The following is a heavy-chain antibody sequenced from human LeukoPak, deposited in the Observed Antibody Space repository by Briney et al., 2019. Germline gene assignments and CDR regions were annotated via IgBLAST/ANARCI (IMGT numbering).Heavy chain of an antibody. CDR2: INPNSGGT. J-gene: IGHJ6*02. V-gene: IGHV1-2*02. CDR3: ARGGWLVQSYYYYGMDV. D-gene: IGHD6-19*01. Sequence: ASVKVSCKASGYTFTGYYMHWVRQAPGQGLEWMGWINPNSGGTNYAQKFQGRVTMTRDTSISTAYMELSRLRSDDTAVYYCARGGWLVQSYYYYGMDVWGQGTTVTVSS. CDR1: GYTFTGYY.